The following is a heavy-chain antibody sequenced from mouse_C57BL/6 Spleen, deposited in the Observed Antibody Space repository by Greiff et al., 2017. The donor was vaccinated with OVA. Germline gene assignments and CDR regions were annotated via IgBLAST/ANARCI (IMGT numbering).Heavy chain of an antibody. CDR2: ISSGSSTI. CDR3: ARPCITTVVEAMDY. CDR1: GFTFSDYG. D-gene: IGHD1-1*01. V-gene: IGHV5-17*01. J-gene: IGHJ4*01. Sequence: EVQRVESGGGLVKPGGSLKLSCAASGFTFSDYGMHWVRQAPEKGLEWVAYISSGSSTIYYADTVKGRFTISRDNAKNTLFMQMTSLRAEDTAMYYCARPCITTVVEAMDYWGQGTSVTVSS.